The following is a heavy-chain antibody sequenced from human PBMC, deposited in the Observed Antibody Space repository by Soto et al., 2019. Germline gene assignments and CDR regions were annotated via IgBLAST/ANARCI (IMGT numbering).Heavy chain of an antibody. D-gene: IGHD1-26*01. J-gene: IGHJ4*02. CDR2: FYYSGGT. Sequence: LSCAASGFTFSSYAMSWVRQAPGKGLEWIGCFYYSGGTNYNPSLKTRVTISIDTSKNQFSLKLSSVTAADTAVYYCARDPELRGYFDYWGQGTLVTVSS. CDR3: ARDPELRGYFDY. V-gene: IGHV4-59*01. CDR1: GFTFSSYA.